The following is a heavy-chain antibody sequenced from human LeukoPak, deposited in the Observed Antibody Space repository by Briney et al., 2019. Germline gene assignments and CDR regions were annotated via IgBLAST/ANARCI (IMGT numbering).Heavy chain of an antibody. CDR3: ARNEDY. J-gene: IGHJ4*02. CDR1: GNTFTKYC. D-gene: IGHD1-1*01. V-gene: IGHV1-3*01. CDR2: IDDGHGNT. Sequence: GASVKVSCKASGNTFTKYCIHWVRQAPGQGLEWMGWIDDGHGNTKYSEKFQGRVSITRDTSVSTVYMELNSLRSEDTAVYYCARNEDYWGQGTLVTVSS.